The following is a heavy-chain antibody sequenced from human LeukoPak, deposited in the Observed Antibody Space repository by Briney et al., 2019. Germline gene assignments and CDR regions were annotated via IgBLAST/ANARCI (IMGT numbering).Heavy chain of an antibody. CDR3: ARHELLWGAFDI. D-gene: IGHD3-10*01. CDR2: IYYSGST. CDR1: GGSISSYY. J-gene: IGHJ3*02. Sequence: SETLSLTCTVSGGSISSYYWSWIRQPPGKGLEWIGYIYYSGSTNYNPSLKSRVTISVDTSKNQFSLKLSSVTAADTAVYYCARHELLWGAFDIWGQGTMVTVSS. V-gene: IGHV4-59*08.